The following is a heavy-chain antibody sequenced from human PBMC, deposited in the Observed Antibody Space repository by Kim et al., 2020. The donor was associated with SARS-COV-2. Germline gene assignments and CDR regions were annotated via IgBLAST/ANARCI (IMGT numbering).Heavy chain of an antibody. J-gene: IGHJ6*02. V-gene: IGHV3-9*01. D-gene: IGHD4-4*01. Sequence: GGSLRLSCAASGFTFDDYAMHWVRQAPGKGLEWVSGISWNSGSIGYADSVKGRFTISRDNAKNSLYLQMNSLRAEDTALYYCAKEISTRYSNYVGSYYYGMDVWGQGTTVTVSS. CDR2: ISWNSGSI. CDR3: AKEISTRYSNYVGSYYYGMDV. CDR1: GFTFDDYA.